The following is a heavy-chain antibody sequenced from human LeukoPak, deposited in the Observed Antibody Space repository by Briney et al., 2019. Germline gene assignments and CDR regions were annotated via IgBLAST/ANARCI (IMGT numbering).Heavy chain of an antibody. CDR1: GFTVSSDY. J-gene: IGHJ4*02. Sequence: PGGSLRLSCAASGFTVSSDYMSGVRQAPGKGLEWVSVIYSGDTTYYADSVKGRFTISRDNSKNTLFLQMNSLRAEDTAVYYCARIKWGSSNFDYWGQGTLVTVSS. CDR3: ARIKWGSSNFDY. CDR2: IYSGDTT. V-gene: IGHV3-53*01. D-gene: IGHD7-27*01.